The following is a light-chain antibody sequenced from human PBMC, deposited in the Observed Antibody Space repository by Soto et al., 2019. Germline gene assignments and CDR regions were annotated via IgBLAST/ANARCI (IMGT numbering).Light chain of an antibody. CDR2: GAS. CDR3: QQYGSSGYT. V-gene: IGKV3-15*01. Sequence: EIALTQSPAILSVSPGETATLSCRASQSVYSNLAWYQQKPGQAPRLLIYGASTRATGIPARFSGSGSGTDFTLTISSLQSEDFAVYYCQQYGSSGYTFGQGTKLEIK. J-gene: IGKJ2*01. CDR1: QSVYSN.